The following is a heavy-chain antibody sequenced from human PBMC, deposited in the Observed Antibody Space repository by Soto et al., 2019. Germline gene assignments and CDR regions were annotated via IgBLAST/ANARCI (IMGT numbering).Heavy chain of an antibody. CDR3: ARDRGLRFPNWFDP. J-gene: IGHJ5*02. V-gene: IGHV3-21*01. CDR2: ISSSSSYI. D-gene: IGHD5-12*01. CDR1: GFTFSSYS. Sequence: GGSLRLSCAASGFTFSSYSMNWVRQAPGKGLEWVSSISSSSSYIYYADSVKGRFTISRDSAKNSLYLQMNSLRAEDTAVYYCARDRGLRFPNWFDPWGQGTLVTVSS.